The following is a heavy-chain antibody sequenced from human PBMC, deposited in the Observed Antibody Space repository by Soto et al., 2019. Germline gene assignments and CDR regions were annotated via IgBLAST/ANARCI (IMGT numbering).Heavy chain of an antibody. D-gene: IGHD4-17*01. J-gene: IGHJ5*02. V-gene: IGHV3-73*01. Sequence: GGSLRLSCEASGFTFSGSVMHWVRQASGKGLDWVGRIRSKGNSYATAYAASVKGRFTISRDDSKNAAYLQMNSLKTEDTAVYYCTTHPYGDYEVNWFDPWGQGTLVTVSS. CDR2: IRSKGNSYAT. CDR3: TTHPYGDYEVNWFDP. CDR1: GFTFSGSV.